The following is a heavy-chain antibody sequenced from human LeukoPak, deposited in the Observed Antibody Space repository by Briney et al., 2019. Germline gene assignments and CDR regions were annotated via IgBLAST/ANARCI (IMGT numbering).Heavy chain of an antibody. J-gene: IGHJ6*03. Sequence: SETLSLTCTVSGRSISSYYWSWLRQPPGKGLEWIGYIYYSGSTNYNPSLKSRVTISVDTSKNQFSLKLSSVTAADTAVYYCARGGSESYRNYYYMDVWGKGTTVTVSS. D-gene: IGHD3-10*01. CDR2: IYYSGST. V-gene: IGHV4-59*01. CDR1: GRSISSYY. CDR3: ARGGSESYRNYYYMDV.